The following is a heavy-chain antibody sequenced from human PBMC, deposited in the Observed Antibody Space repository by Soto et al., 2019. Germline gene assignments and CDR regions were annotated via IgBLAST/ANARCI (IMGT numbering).Heavy chain of an antibody. V-gene: IGHV4-30-4*01. D-gene: IGHD4-17*01. CDR2: IYYIAGP. J-gene: IGHJ6*02. Sequence: SETLSLTCSVSGDSVSNGDYSWSWIRQPPGKGLEWIGYIYYIAGPYYNPSLQSRVTISMDTSKNQVSLNLTSVTAADTAVYFCARDTYQDYGVYYYFYALDAWRPGLTVTVSS. CDR1: GDSVSNGDYS. CDR3: ARDTYQDYGVYYYFYALDA.